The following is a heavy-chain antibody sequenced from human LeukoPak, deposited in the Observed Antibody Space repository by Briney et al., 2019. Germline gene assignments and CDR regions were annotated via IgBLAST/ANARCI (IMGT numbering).Heavy chain of an antibody. D-gene: IGHD3-22*01. CDR2: IRYDGSNK. CDR3: ARSPRTYYYDSSGYARY. V-gene: IGHV3-30*02. CDR1: GFTFSSYG. J-gene: IGHJ4*02. Sequence: GGSLRLSCAASGFTFSSYGMHWVRQAPGKGLEWVAFIRYDGSNKYYADSVKGRFTISRDNSKNTLYLQMNSLRAEDTAVYYRARSPRTYYYDSSGYARYWGQGTLVTVSS.